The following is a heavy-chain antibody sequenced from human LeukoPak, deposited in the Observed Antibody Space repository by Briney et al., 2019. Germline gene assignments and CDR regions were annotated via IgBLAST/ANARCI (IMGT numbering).Heavy chain of an antibody. CDR1: GFTFSSYW. J-gene: IGHJ4*02. CDR3: ARDFSIWSGYCTDY. V-gene: IGHV3-7*01. CDR2: IKQEGSEK. D-gene: IGHD3-3*01. Sequence: GGSLRLSCAASGFTFSSYWMSWVRQAPAKGLEWVANIKQEGSEKYYVDSVKGRFTISRDNAKKPVYLQINSLRAYDTAVYYCARDFSIWSGYCTDYWGQGTLVTVSS.